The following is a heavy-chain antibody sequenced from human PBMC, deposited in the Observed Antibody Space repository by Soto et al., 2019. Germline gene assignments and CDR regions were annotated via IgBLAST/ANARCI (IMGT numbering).Heavy chain of an antibody. D-gene: IGHD6-6*01. J-gene: IGHJ4*02. Sequence: GASVKVSCKASGYTFTSYYMHWVRQAPGQGLEWMGIINPSGGSASYAQKFQGRVTMTRDTSTSTVYMELSSLRSEDTAVYYCARRSIAEYYFDYWGQGTLVTVSS. CDR3: ARRSIAEYYFDY. CDR2: INPSGGSA. CDR1: GYTFTSYY. V-gene: IGHV1-46*01.